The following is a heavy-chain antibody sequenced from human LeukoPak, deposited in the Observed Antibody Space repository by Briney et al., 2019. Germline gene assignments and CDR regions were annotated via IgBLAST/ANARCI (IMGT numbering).Heavy chain of an antibody. CDR3: ARDPVYYDSSGFDY. J-gene: IGHJ4*02. CDR1: GFTFSSYS. V-gene: IGHV3-48*01. D-gene: IGHD3-22*01. CDR2: ISSSSSNI. Sequence: GGSLRLSCAASGFTFSSYSMNWVRQAPGKGLEWVSYISSSSSNIYYADSVKRRLTISRDNAKNSLYLQMNSLRAEDTAVYYCARDPVYYDSSGFDYWGQGTLVTVSS.